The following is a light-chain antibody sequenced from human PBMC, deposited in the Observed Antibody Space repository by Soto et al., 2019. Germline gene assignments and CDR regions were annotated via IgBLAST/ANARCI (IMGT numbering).Light chain of an antibody. CDR3: QQYGSSRSVT. Sequence: IVLTHSPGTLSLSAGEIATLSFRASQSVSNNYLAWYQQKPGQAPRLLIYGASSRATGIPDRFSGGGSGTDFTLTISRLEPEDFAVYYCQQYGSSRSVTFGQGTKVDIK. CDR1: QSVSNNY. CDR2: GAS. J-gene: IGKJ1*01. V-gene: IGKV3-20*01.